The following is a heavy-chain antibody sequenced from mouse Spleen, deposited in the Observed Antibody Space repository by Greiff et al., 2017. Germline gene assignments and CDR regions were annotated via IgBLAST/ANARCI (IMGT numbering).Heavy chain of an antibody. D-gene: IGHD4-1*01. CDR1: GYTFTSYW. CDR2: INPSSGYT. J-gene: IGHJ4*01. Sequence: QVQLKESGAELAKPGASVKLSCKASGYTFTSYWMHWVKQRPGQGLEWIGYINPSSGYTKYNQKFKDKATLTADKSSSTAYMQLSSLTYEDSAVYYCASLPNWDVAMDYWGQGTSVTVSS. V-gene: IGHV1-7*01. CDR3: ASLPNWDVAMDY.